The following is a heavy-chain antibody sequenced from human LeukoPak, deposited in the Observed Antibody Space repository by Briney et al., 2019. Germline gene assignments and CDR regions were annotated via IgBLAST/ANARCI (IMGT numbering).Heavy chain of an antibody. CDR1: GFTFSSYW. D-gene: IGHD3-3*01. CDR3: ARGGVNTFWSGYYADAFDI. CDR2: IKQDGSEK. Sequence: GGSLRLSCAASGFTFSSYWMSWVRQAPGKGLEWVANIKQDGSEKYYVDSVKGRFTISRDNAKNSLYLQMNSLRAEDTAVYYCARGGVNTFWSGYYADAFDIWGQGTMVTVSS. J-gene: IGHJ3*02. V-gene: IGHV3-7*01.